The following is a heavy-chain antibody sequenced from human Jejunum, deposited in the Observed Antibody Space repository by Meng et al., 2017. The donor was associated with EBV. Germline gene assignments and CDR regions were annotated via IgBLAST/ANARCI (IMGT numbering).Heavy chain of an antibody. CDR2: ISSGSSFI. CDR1: GFTFSSYS. Sequence: EVPLVESGGGLVKPGGSLRLSCAASGFTFSSYSMNWVRQAPGKGLEWVSYISSGSSFIYYADSVKGRFTISRDDAKNSLSLQMNNLGADDMAVYYCVRDSSFDVHWGQGTLVTVSS. D-gene: IGHD3-16*01. CDR3: VRDSSFDVH. V-gene: IGHV3-21*02. J-gene: IGHJ4*02.